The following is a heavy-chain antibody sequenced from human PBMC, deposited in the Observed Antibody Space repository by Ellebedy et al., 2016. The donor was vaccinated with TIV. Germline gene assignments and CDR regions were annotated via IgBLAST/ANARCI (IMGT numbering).Heavy chain of an antibody. Sequence: MPSETLSLTCTVSGGSISSYYWSWIRQPPGKGLEWIGYIYYSGSTNCNPSLKSQVTISVDTSKNQFPLKLTSVTAADTAVYYCARVVWQLPVSYAFDIWGQGTVVTVSS. J-gene: IGHJ3*02. D-gene: IGHD2-15*01. CDR2: IYYSGST. CDR3: ARVVWQLPVSYAFDI. CDR1: GGSISSYY. V-gene: IGHV4-59*01.